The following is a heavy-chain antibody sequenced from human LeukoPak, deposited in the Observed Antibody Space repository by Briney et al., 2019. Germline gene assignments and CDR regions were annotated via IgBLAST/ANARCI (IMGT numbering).Heavy chain of an antibody. CDR3: ASVTTVVTALDY. CDR1: GGTFSSYA. CDR2: IIPIFGIA. D-gene: IGHD4-23*01. V-gene: IGHV1-69*04. Sequence: SVKVSCKASGGTFSSYAISWVRQAPGQGLEWMGRIIPIFGIANYAQKFQGRVTITADKSTSTAYMELSSLRSEDTAVYYCASVTTVVTALDYWGQGTLVTVSS. J-gene: IGHJ4*02.